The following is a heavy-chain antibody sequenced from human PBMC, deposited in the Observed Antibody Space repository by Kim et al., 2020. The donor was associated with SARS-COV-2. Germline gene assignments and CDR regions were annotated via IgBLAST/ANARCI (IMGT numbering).Heavy chain of an antibody. D-gene: IGHD3-10*01. J-gene: IGHJ6*02. CDR1: GYVFNTFG. V-gene: IGHV1-18*01. CDR3: AREGAMVGGIIKVLGGLDV. CDR2: INTYNGNS. Sequence: ASVKVSCKASGYVFNTFGVSWVRQAPEQGLEWLGWINTYNGNSNSARKLRDRITMTADTSTDTVNMELRSLTRDDTAIYFCAREGAMVGGIIKVLGGLDVWGQGTTVTVS.